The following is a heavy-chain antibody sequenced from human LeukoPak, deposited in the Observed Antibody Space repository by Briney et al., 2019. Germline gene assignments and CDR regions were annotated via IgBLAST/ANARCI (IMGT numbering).Heavy chain of an antibody. J-gene: IGHJ6*02. CDR3: AREDPQTTVPEGLNV. CDR1: GGSISNYY. CDR2: IYFSGTT. Sequence: SETLSLTCTVSGGSISNYYWSWLRQPPGKGLEWIGYIYFSGTTNINPSLKSRVTISVDMSKNQFSLKLSSVTAADTAVYYCAREDPQTTVPEGLNVWGQGTTVTVSS. D-gene: IGHD4-17*01. V-gene: IGHV4-59*01.